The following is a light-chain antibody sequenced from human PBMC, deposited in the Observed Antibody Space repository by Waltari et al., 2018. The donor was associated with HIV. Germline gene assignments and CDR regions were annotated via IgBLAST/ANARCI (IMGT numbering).Light chain of an antibody. V-gene: IGLV3-21*02. CDR2: DDS. CDR1: NMGRNS. CDR3: QVWDSRSDHVV. Sequence: SYVLTQPPSVSVAPGQTARITCGGNNMGRNSVHWDQQKPGQAPVLAVYDDSHRPSGIPVRFSGSNSGNTATLSITRVEAGDEADYYCQVWDSRSDHVVFGGGTQLTVL. J-gene: IGLJ2*01.